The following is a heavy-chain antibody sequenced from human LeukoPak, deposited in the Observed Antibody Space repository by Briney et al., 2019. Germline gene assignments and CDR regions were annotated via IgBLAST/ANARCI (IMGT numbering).Heavy chain of an antibody. CDR1: GFTFTSYA. CDR3: ARDLSGGGLDY. D-gene: IGHD3-10*01. CDR2: ISNNAVRI. J-gene: IGHJ4*02. V-gene: IGHV3-64*02. Sequence: GGSLRLSCAASGFTFTSYAMHWVRQAPGKGLEYVAAISNNAVRIYYLDSVKGRLTISRDNSKNTLYLQMGSLRAEDMAVYYCARDLSGGGLDYWGQGTLVTVSS.